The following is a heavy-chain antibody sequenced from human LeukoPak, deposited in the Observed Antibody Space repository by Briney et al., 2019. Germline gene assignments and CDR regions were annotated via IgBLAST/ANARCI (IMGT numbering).Heavy chain of an antibody. D-gene: IGHD1-7*01. CDR2: IKSKTDGGTT. V-gene: IGHV3-15*01. Sequence: PGGSLRLSCAASGLTFSNAWMSWVRQAPGKGLEWVGRIKSKTDGGTTDYAAPVKGRFTISRDDSKNTLYLQMNSLKTEDTAVYYCTTDHWNYEGPFDYWGQGTLVTVSS. CDR3: TTDHWNYEGPFDY. CDR1: GLTFSNAW. J-gene: IGHJ4*02.